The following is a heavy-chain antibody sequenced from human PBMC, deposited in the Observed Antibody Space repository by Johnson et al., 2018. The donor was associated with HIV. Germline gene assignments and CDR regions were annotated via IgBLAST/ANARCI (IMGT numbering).Heavy chain of an antibody. CDR2: ISYDGSNK. D-gene: IGHD6-13*01. CDR1: GFTFSSYD. CDR3: AKDEAQTLASAGRDAFDF. J-gene: IGHJ3*01. Sequence: QVQLVESGGGLVQPGGSLRLSCAASGFTFSSYDMHWVRQAPGKGLEWVAVISYDGSNKYYADSVKGRFTISRDNSKTTLYLQMNGLRPEDTAVYYCAKDEAQTLASAGRDAFDFWGQGTAVTV. V-gene: IGHV3-30*18.